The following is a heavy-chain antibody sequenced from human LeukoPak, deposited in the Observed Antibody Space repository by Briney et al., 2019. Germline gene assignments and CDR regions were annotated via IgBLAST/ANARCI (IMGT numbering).Heavy chain of an antibody. J-gene: IGHJ4*02. D-gene: IGHD6-13*01. Sequence: GGSLRLSCAASGFTLSSYAMSWVRQAPGKGLEWVSAISGSGGSTYYADSVKGRFTISRDNSKNTLYLQMNSLRAEDTAVYYCVQRGRGAAAAFDYWGQGTLVTVSS. CDR1: GFTLSSYA. CDR3: VQRGRGAAAAFDY. CDR2: ISGSGGST. V-gene: IGHV3-23*01.